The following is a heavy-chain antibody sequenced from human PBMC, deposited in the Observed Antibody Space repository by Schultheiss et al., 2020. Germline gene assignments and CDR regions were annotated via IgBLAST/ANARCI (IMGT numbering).Heavy chain of an antibody. Sequence: SETLSLTCTVSGGSISTYYWGWIRQPPGKGLEWIGYIYYSGSTNYNPSRKSRVTISVDTSKNQFSLKLSSVTAADTAVYYCARGPDIVVVPTEHLSWFDPWGQGTLVTVSS. D-gene: IGHD2-2*01. CDR1: GGSISTYY. V-gene: IGHV4-59*01. CDR2: IYYSGST. J-gene: IGHJ5*02. CDR3: ARGPDIVVVPTEHLSWFDP.